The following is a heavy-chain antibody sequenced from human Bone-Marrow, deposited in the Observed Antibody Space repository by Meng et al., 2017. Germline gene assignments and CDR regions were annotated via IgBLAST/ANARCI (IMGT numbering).Heavy chain of an antibody. CDR2: ISYDGSNK. V-gene: IGHV3-30*04. CDR1: GLTFSSYA. D-gene: IGHD3-22*01. J-gene: IGHJ4*02. CDR3: ARGPHYYDSSGAIDY. Sequence: GESLKISCAASGLTFSSYAMHWVRQAPGKGLEWVAVISYDGSNKYYADSVKGRFTISRDNSKNTLYLQMNSLRAEDTAVYYCARGPHYYDSSGAIDYWGQGTLVTVSS.